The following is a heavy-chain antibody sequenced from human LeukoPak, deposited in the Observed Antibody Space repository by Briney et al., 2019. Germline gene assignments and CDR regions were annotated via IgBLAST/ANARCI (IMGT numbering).Heavy chain of an antibody. CDR2: ISYDESNK. CDR1: GFTFSSNA. V-gene: IGHV3-30*04. J-gene: IGHJ4*02. CDR3: AKDLGYCGVGSCTTIDY. D-gene: IGHD2-15*01. Sequence: QPGRSLRLSCAASGFTFSSNAMHWVRQAPGKGLEWVAVISYDESNKYYADSVKGRFTISRDNSKNTLFLQMNSLRAEDTAVYYCAKDLGYCGVGSCTTIDYWGQGTLVTVSS.